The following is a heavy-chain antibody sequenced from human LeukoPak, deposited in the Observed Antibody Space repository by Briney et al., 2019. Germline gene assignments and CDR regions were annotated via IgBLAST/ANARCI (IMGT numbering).Heavy chain of an antibody. CDR1: GYTFTSYG. CDR3: ARRRGASRYYHCNRGFLYFDY. V-gene: IGHV1-18*01. Sequence: ASVKVSCKASGYTFTSYGISWVRQAPGQGLEWMGWISAYNGNTNYAQKLQGRVTMTTDTSTSTAYMELRSLRSADTAVYYCARRRGASRYYHCNRGFLYFDYWGQGTLVTVSS. CDR2: ISAYNGNT. D-gene: IGHD2/OR15-2a*01. J-gene: IGHJ4*02.